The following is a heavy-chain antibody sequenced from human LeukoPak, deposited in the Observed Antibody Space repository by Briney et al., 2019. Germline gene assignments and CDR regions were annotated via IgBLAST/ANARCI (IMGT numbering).Heavy chain of an antibody. CDR3: VKADYYDTSNYYYRYFQY. V-gene: IGHV3-64*01. CDR2: INSNGDTT. CDR1: GFTFSVFA. D-gene: IGHD3-22*01. J-gene: IGHJ1*01. Sequence: GGSLRLSCVASGFTFSVFAMHWVRQAPGEGLEYVSAINSNGDTTYYANSVKGRFTISRDNSKNTLYLQMGSLRAEDMAVYYCVKADYYDTSNYYYRYFQYWGQGTLVTVSS.